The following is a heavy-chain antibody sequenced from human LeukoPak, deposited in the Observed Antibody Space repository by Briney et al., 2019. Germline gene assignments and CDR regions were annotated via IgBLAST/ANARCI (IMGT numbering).Heavy chain of an antibody. J-gene: IGHJ3*02. CDR3: AREQQLVRGRTYDAFDI. CDR1: GGTFSNYA. Sequence: GASVKVSCKASGGTFSNYAISWVRQAPGQGLEWMGRIIPILGLANYAQKFQGRVTMTRDTSTSTVYMELSSLRSEDTAVYYCAREQQLVRGRTYDAFDIWGQGTMVTVSS. V-gene: IGHV1-69*04. D-gene: IGHD6-13*01. CDR2: IIPILGLA.